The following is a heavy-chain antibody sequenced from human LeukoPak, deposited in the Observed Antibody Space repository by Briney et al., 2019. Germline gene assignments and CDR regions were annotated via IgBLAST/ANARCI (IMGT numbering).Heavy chain of an antibody. D-gene: IGHD6-19*01. V-gene: IGHV3-21*01. CDR3: ARIAVADDLFDY. CDR1: AFTFSGYS. CDR2: ISSSGTYI. J-gene: IGHJ4*02. Sequence: GGSLRLSCAASAFTFSGYSMTWVRQAPGKGLEWVSSISSSGTYIYYADSVKGRFTISRDNAKNSLYLQMNSLRAEDTAVYYCARIAVADDLFDYWGQGTLVTVSS.